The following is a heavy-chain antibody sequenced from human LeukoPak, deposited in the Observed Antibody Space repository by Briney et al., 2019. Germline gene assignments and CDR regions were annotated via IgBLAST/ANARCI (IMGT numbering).Heavy chain of an antibody. J-gene: IGHJ5*02. Sequence: PGGSLRLSCAAPGFSFSSNWMGWVRQAPGKGLEWVAHIKRDGSQKYYLDSVKGRFTISRDNAKNSLCLQMNSLRVEDTAVYYCARLGLEVGGPNWFDPWGQGTLVTVSS. CDR1: GFSFSSNW. CDR3: ARLGLEVGGPNWFDP. V-gene: IGHV3-7*01. D-gene: IGHD1-1*01. CDR2: IKRDGSQK.